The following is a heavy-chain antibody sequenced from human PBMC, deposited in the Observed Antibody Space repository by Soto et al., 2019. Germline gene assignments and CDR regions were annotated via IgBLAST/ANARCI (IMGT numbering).Heavy chain of an antibody. CDR2: ISYIGKT. CDR1: GGSISSYY. CDR3: ARVIMAPNISYYYYMDV. J-gene: IGHJ6*03. D-gene: IGHD5-12*01. Sequence: SETLSLTCTVSGGSISSYYWSWIRQPPGKGLEWIGYISYIGKTSYNPSLMSRVTMSVDTSKNQFSLKLNSVTAADTAAYYCARVIMAPNISYYYYMDVWGKGTTVTVSS. V-gene: IGHV4-59*01.